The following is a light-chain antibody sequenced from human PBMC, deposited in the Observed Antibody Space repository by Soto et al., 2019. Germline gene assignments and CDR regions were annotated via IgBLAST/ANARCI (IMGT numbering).Light chain of an antibody. V-gene: IGLV2-14*01. Sequence: QSALTQPASVSGSPGQSITISCTGTSSDVGGYNYVSWYQQHPGKAPKLMIYEVSNRPSGVSSRFSGSKSGNTASLTISGHQADDEADYYCSSATSSDTLLFGGGTKLTVL. J-gene: IGLJ2*01. CDR2: EVS. CDR1: SSDVGGYNY. CDR3: SSATSSDTLL.